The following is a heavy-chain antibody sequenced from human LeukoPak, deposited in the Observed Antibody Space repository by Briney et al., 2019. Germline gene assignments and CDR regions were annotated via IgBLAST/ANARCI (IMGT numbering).Heavy chain of an antibody. CDR3: ARDVSHFIVVVTATAPDY. D-gene: IGHD2-21*02. Sequence: GGSLRLSCAASGFTFSSYWMSWVRQAPGKGLEWVANIKQDGSEKYYVDSVKGRFTISRDNAKNSLYLQMNSLRAEDTAVYYCARDVSHFIVVVTATAPDYWGQGTLVTVSS. J-gene: IGHJ4*02. V-gene: IGHV3-7*01. CDR2: IKQDGSEK. CDR1: GFTFSSYW.